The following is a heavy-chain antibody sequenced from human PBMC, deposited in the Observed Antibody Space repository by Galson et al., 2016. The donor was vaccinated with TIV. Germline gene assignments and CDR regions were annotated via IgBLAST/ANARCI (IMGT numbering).Heavy chain of an antibody. D-gene: IGHD6-13*01. CDR3: AREVAADGELDY. J-gene: IGHJ4*02. CDR1: VFDFGSYA. Sequence: SLRLSCAASVFDFGSYALSWVRLAPGKGLEWISGISASGTGPDYADSVKGRFTISRDNSKNTLYLQMASLRGDDTATYYCAREVAADGELDYWGQGTLVIVS. V-gene: IGHV3-23*01. CDR2: ISASGTGP.